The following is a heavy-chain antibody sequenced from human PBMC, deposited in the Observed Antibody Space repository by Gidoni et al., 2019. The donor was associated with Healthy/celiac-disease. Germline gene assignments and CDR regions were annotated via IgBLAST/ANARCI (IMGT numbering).Heavy chain of an antibody. V-gene: IGHV1-18*01. D-gene: IGHD3-22*01. CDR1: VNIFTTYG. CDR2: IRAYNGNT. Sequence: QVQLVQSGAELKKPGASVKFSCKASVNIFTTYGISWVRKAPGQGLEWMGWIRAYNGNTNYAKKLQGRVTMTTDTSTSTAYMELRSLRSDDTAVYYCARAPMIVVDDAFDIWGQGTMVTVSS. J-gene: IGHJ3*02. CDR3: ARAPMIVVDDAFDI.